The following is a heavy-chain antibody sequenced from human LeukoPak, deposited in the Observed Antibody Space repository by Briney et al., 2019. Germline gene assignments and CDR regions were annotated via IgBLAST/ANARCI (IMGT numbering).Heavy chain of an antibody. CDR1: GITVSSNY. D-gene: IGHD3-10*01. J-gene: IGHJ4*02. V-gene: IGHV3-66*01. CDR3: ARGVYLVGGVIFRGRLRYFDY. CDR2: IFSVGNT. Sequence: PGGSLRLSCAASGITVSSNYMSWVRQAPGKGLEGVAVIFSVGNTYAADSGKGSFTISRDNSKNTLHLKMKSLRSEGTSVYYCARGVYLVGGVIFRGRLRYFDYWGQGTLVTVSS.